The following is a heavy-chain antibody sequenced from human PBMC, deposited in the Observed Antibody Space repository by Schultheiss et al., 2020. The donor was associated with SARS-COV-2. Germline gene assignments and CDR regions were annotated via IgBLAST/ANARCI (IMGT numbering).Heavy chain of an antibody. CDR2: INHSGST. CDR1: GFTFSSYA. V-gene: IGHV4-34*01. Sequence: GSLRLSCAASGFTFSSYAMSWVRQAPGKGLEWIGEINHSGSTNYNPSLKSRVTISVDTSNNQFSLSLNSVTAADTAVYYCARGRTGYSTGWYNYYLMDVWGKGTTVTVSS. CDR3: ARGRTGYSTGWYNYYLMDV. J-gene: IGHJ6*03. D-gene: IGHD6-19*01.